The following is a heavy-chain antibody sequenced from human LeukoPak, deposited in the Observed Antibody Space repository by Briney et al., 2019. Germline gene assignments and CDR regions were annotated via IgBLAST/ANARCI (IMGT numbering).Heavy chain of an antibody. V-gene: IGHV4-39*02. Sequence: SETLSLTCTVSGDSISNADSNWAWIRHPPGKGLEWIGSIYFSGKTYSDPSLRSRFTMSVDTSRNQFSLKFCSVTAAHTAVYDCPRDSGYGNYDYWGQGTLATVSS. J-gene: IGHJ4*02. CDR3: PRDSGYGNYDY. D-gene: IGHD5-12*01. CDR1: GDSISNADSN. CDR2: IYFSGKT.